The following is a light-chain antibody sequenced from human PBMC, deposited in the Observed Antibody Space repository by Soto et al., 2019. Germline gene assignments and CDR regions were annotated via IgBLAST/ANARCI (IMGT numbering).Light chain of an antibody. V-gene: IGLV1-40*01. Sequence: QSVLTQPPSVSGAPGQRVTISCTGSSSNTGAGYDVHWYQQLPGTAPKLLIYDNNNRPSGVPARFSGSKSATSASLAITGLQAEDEAEYFCQSFDSTLSAFYVFGTGTKVTVL. CDR3: QSFDSTLSAFYV. J-gene: IGLJ1*01. CDR1: SSNTGAGYD. CDR2: DNN.